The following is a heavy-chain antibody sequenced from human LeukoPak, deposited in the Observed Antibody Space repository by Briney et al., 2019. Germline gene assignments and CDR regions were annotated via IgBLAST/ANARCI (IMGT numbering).Heavy chain of an antibody. V-gene: IGHV1-2*02. CDR1: GYTFTGYY. J-gene: IGHJ6*02. D-gene: IGHD5-18*01. CDR3: ARIGDTAMVPTYYYYGMDV. CDR2: INPNSGGT. Sequence: GASVKVSCKASGYTFTGYYMHWVRQAPRQGLEWMGWINPNSGGTNYAQKFQGRVTMTRDTSISTAYMELSRLRSDDTAVYYCARIGDTAMVPTYYYYGMDVWGQGTTVTVSS.